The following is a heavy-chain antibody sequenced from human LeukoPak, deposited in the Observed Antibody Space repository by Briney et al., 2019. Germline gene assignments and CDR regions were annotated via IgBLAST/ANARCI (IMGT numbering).Heavy chain of an antibody. J-gene: IGHJ4*02. Sequence: GGSLRLSCTASAFTFSSYWMHWVRQAPGKGLVWVSHINSGGSSTSYADSVKGRFTISRDNAKNTLYLQMNSLRAEDTAVYYCARDYNWNPPDYWGQGTLVTVSS. D-gene: IGHD1-1*01. CDR1: AFTFSSYW. CDR3: ARDYNWNPPDY. CDR2: INSGGSST. V-gene: IGHV3-74*01.